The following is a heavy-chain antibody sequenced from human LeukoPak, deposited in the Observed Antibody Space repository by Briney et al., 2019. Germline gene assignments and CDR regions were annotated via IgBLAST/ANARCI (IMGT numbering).Heavy chain of an antibody. Sequence: GRSLRLSCAASGFTFDDYAMHWVRQAPGKGLERVSGISWNSGSIGYADSVKGRFTISRDNAKNSLYLQMNSLRAEDTALYYCAKANLPVVVPAASYYFDYWGQGTLVTVSS. V-gene: IGHV3-9*01. J-gene: IGHJ4*02. CDR1: GFTFDDYA. CDR2: ISWNSGSI. D-gene: IGHD2-2*01. CDR3: AKANLPVVVPAASYYFDY.